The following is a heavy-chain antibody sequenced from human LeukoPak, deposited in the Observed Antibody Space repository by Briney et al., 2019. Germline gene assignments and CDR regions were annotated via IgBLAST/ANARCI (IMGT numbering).Heavy chain of an antibody. D-gene: IGHD3-10*01. J-gene: IGHJ6*04. CDR1: GGSISGYY. CDR3: ARAPYYYGSGNNGMDV. Sequence: SETLSLTCTVSGGSISGYYWSWIRQPPGKGLEWIGYIYYSGSTNYNPPLKSRVTISVDTSKNQFSLKLSSVTAADTAVYYCARAPYYYGSGNNGMDVWGKGTTVTVSS. CDR2: IYYSGST. V-gene: IGHV4-59*01.